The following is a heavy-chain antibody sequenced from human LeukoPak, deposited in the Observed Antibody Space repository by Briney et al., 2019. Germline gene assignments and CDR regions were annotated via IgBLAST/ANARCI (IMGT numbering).Heavy chain of an antibody. CDR3: ARESRFNWTRTGYYYYYMDV. J-gene: IGHJ6*03. CDR2: TYYRSKWYN. D-gene: IGHD1-20*01. CDR1: GDSVSSNSAA. V-gene: IGHV6-1*01. Sequence: SQTLSLTCAISGDSVSSNSAAWNWIRQSPSRGLEWLGRTYYRSKWYNDYAVSVKSRITINPDTSKNQFSLQLNSVTPEDTAVYYCARESRFNWTRTGYYYYYMDVWGKGTTVTVSS.